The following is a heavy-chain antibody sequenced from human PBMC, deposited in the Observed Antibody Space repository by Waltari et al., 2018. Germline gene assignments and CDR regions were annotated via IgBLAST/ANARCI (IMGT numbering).Heavy chain of an antibody. D-gene: IGHD6-6*01. J-gene: IGHJ4*02. CDR2: IKQSGST. CDR1: GGSFSGYY. V-gene: IGHV4-34*01. Sequence: QVQLQQWGAGLLKPSETLSLTCAVYGGSFSGYYWSWIRQPPGKGLEWIGEIKQSGSTNYNPSLKRRVTISVDTAKSQFSLKLSSVTAADTAVYYCARRIAARPIARRYFDYWGQGTLVTVSS. CDR3: ARRIAARPIARRYFDY.